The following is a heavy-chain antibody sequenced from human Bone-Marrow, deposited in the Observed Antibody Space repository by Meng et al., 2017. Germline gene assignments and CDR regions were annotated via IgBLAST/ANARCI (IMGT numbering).Heavy chain of an antibody. Sequence: QVQLVQSGVEVKKPVGSVKVSCKASGYTFPDYWLQWVRRAPGQGLEWMGRINPKSGDTHYAQRFQGRVTMTGDTSISTAYMELSGLRSDDTAMYYCARDEDISAAGKLFGDYWGQGTLVTVSS. CDR3: ARDEDISAAGKLFGDY. CDR1: GYTFPDYW. V-gene: IGHV1-2*06. D-gene: IGHD6-13*01. J-gene: IGHJ4*02. CDR2: INPKSGDT.